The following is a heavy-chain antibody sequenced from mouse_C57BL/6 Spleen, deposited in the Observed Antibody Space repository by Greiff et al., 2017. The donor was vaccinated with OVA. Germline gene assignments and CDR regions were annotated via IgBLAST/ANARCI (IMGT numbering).Heavy chain of an antibody. J-gene: IGHJ3*01. Sequence: EVQLVESGGGLVKPGGSLKLSCAASGFTFSDYGMHWVRQAPEKGLEWVAYISSGSSTIYYADTVKGRFTISRDNAKNTLFLQMTSLRSEDTAMYYCARLSSEVAYWGQGTLVTVSA. V-gene: IGHV5-17*01. CDR2: ISSGSSTI. CDR3: ARLSSEVAY. CDR1: GFTFSDYG. D-gene: IGHD3-2*02.